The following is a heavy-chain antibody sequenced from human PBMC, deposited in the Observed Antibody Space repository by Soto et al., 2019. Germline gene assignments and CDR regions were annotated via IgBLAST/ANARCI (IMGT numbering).Heavy chain of an antibody. CDR2: IAYDESDI. J-gene: IGHJ6*02. CDR3: TKDTGYSSGGRCYSTPYYYYYYGMDA. CDR1: GFTFSSYG. D-gene: IGHD2-15*01. V-gene: IGHV3-30*18. Sequence: QVQLVESGGGVVQPGRSLRLSCAASGFTFSSYGMHWVRQAPSKGLEWVAVIAYDESDIYYSDSLKGRFTISRDNSKNTLFLQMSSLRPEDTAVYYCTKDTGYSSGGRCYSTPYYYYYYGMDAWGQGTTVTVSS.